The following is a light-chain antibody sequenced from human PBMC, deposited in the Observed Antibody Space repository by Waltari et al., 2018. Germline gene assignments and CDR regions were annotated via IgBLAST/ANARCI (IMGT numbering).Light chain of an antibody. CDR1: QSVSSSY. CDR3: QQYGSSPET. CDR2: GAS. J-gene: IGKJ2*01. V-gene: IGKV3-20*01. Sequence: IVLTQSPGTLSLSPGERATLSCRASQSVSSSYLAWYQQKPGQAPRLLIYGASSRATGIRYRFSGSGSGTDFTLTISRLEPEDFAVYYCQQYGSSPETFGQGTKLEIK.